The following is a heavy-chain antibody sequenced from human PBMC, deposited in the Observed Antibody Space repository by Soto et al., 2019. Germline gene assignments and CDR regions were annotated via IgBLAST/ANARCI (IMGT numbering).Heavy chain of an antibody. CDR3: ASGLATVTTRWGDAFDI. CDR2: INHSGST. Sequence: NPSETLSLTCAVYGGSFSGYCWSWIRQPPGKGLEWIGEINHSGSTNYNPPLKSRVTISVDTSKNQFSLKLSSVTAADTAVYYCASGLATVTTRWGDAFDIWGQGTMVTVSS. V-gene: IGHV4-34*01. CDR1: GGSFSGYC. D-gene: IGHD4-17*01. J-gene: IGHJ3*02.